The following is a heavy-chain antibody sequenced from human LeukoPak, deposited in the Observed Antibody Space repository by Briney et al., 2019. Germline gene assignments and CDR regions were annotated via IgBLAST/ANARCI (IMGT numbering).Heavy chain of an antibody. CDR1: GFTVSSNY. CDR2: LYTDGTT. V-gene: IGHV3-53*01. J-gene: IGHJ4*02. CDR3: ARSYDFWSGFFDS. Sequence: GGSLRLSCAASGFTVSSNYMSWVRQAPGKGLEWVSVLYTDGTTYYADSVKGRFTISRDNSKNTLYLKMNSLRAEDTAVYYCARSYDFWSGFFDSWGQGTLVTVSS. D-gene: IGHD3-3*01.